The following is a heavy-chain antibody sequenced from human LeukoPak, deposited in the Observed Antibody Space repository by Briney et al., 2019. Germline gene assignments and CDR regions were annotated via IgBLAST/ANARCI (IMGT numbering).Heavy chain of an antibody. Sequence: GGSLRLSFAASGFTFRRVWITWVRQAPGEGLEWVANMNQDGSAKNYLDFVKGRFTISRDNAKNSLYLQMNSLRAEDTAVYYCSRDRGWSTFDYWGQGTLVTVSS. CDR3: SRDRGWSTFDY. D-gene: IGHD2-15*01. J-gene: IGHJ4*02. V-gene: IGHV3-7*01. CDR1: GFTFRRVW. CDR2: MNQDGSAK.